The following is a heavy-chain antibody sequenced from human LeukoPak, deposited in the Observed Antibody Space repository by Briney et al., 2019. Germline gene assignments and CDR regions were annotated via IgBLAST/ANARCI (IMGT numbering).Heavy chain of an antibody. CDR3: ARGRYGSGSYYNVGNWFDP. D-gene: IGHD3-10*01. Sequence: QPGGSLRLSCAASGFTVSSNYMSWVRQAPGKGLEWVSVIYSGGSTYYADSVKGRFTISRDNSKNTLYLQMNSLRAEDTAVYYCARGRYGSGSYYNVGNWFDPWGQGTLVTVSS. J-gene: IGHJ5*02. CDR1: GFTVSSNY. V-gene: IGHV3-66*01. CDR2: IYSGGST.